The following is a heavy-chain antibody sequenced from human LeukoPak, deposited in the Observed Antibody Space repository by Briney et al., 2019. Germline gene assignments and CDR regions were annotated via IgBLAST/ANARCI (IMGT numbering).Heavy chain of an antibody. V-gene: IGHV1-2*02. CDR2: INPNSGGT. Sequence: GASVRVSCTASGYTFTGYDMLWVRQAPGQGLEWMGWINPNSGGTNSAQKFQGRVTMTRDTSISTAYMELSSLTADDTAVYYCARGTVLLSLDYWGQGTLLTVSS. CDR3: ARGTVLLSLDY. D-gene: IGHD2/OR15-2a*01. CDR1: GYTFTGYD. J-gene: IGHJ4*02.